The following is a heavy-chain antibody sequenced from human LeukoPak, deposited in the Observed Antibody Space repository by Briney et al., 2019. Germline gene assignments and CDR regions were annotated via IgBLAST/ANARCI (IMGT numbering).Heavy chain of an antibody. Sequence: GGSLRLSCAASGFTVSSNYMSWVRQAPGKGLEWGSVIYSGGSTYYADSVKGRFTISRDNSKNTLYLQMNSLRAEDTAVYYCARTGSSYGVLPDWFDPWGQGTLATVSS. J-gene: IGHJ5*02. V-gene: IGHV3-53*01. CDR1: GFTVSSNY. CDR2: IYSGGST. CDR3: ARTGSSYGVLPDWFDP. D-gene: IGHD4-17*01.